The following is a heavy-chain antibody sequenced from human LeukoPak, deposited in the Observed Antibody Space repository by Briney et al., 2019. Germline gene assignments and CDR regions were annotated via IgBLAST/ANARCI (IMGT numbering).Heavy chain of an antibody. V-gene: IGHV3-9*01. CDR3: AKAAGPYSSSWRTPRHYYYYYMDV. CDR2: ISWNSGSI. J-gene: IGHJ6*03. D-gene: IGHD6-13*01. Sequence: GGSLRLSCAASGFTFDDYAMHWVRQAPGKGLEWVSGISWNSGSIGYADSVKGRFTISRDNAKNSLYLQMNSLRAEDTALYYCAKAAGPYSSSWRTPRHYYYYYMDVWGKGTTVTISS. CDR1: GFTFDDYA.